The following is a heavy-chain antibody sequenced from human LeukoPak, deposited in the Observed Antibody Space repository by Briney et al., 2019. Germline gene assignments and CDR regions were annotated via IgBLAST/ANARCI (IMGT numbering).Heavy chain of an antibody. Sequence: PGGSLRLSCAASGFTFSSYAMSWVRQAPGKGLEWVSAIRGSGGSTYYADSVKGRFTISRDNPKNTLYLQMNSLRAEDTAVYYCAKGSVATMVRGVTFDYWGQGTLVTVSS. D-gene: IGHD3-10*01. CDR1: GFTFSSYA. CDR3: AKGSVATMVRGVTFDY. CDR2: IRGSGGST. V-gene: IGHV3-23*01. J-gene: IGHJ4*02.